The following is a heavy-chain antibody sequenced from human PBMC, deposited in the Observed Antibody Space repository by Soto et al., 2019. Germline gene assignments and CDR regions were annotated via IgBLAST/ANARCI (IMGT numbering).Heavy chain of an antibody. CDR3: ARIPGITTFRRDY. V-gene: IGHV4-39*01. J-gene: IGHJ4*02. CDR1: GGSISSPSYY. Sequence: KPSETLSLTCSVSGGSISSPSYYWGWIRQPPGKGLEWIGSIYYSGNTYYNPSLKSRVTIFVDTSRNQFSLKVNSVTAADTAVYFCARIPGITTFRRDYWGQGTLVTVYS. CDR2: IYYSGNT. D-gene: IGHD1-1*01.